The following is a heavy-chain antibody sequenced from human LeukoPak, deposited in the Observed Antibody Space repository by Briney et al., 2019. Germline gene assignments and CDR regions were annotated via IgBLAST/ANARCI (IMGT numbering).Heavy chain of an antibody. J-gene: IGHJ3*02. D-gene: IGHD3-22*01. Sequence: GGSLRLSCAASGFTFSSYWMSWVRQAPGKGLEWVANIKQDGSEKYYVDSVKGRFTISRDNAKNSLYLQMNSLRAEDTAVYYCARDHVPYYYDSSGHPWNAFDIWGQGTMVTVSS. CDR1: GFTFSSYW. CDR3: ARDHVPYYYDSSGHPWNAFDI. CDR2: IKQDGSEK. V-gene: IGHV3-7*01.